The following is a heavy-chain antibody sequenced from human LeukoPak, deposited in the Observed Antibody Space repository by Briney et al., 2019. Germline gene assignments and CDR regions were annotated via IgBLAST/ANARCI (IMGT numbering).Heavy chain of an antibody. CDR1: GGSIRSSYYY. Sequence: PSETLSLTCTVSGGSIRSSYYYWGWIRQPPGKGLEWIGSIYDSGSTYYNPSLKSRVTISVDTSKNQFSLKLNSVTAADTAVYYCARVSPHSSGYYIGYWGQGTLVTVSS. J-gene: IGHJ4*02. CDR2: IYDSGST. CDR3: ARVSPHSSGYYIGY. V-gene: IGHV4-39*01. D-gene: IGHD3-22*01.